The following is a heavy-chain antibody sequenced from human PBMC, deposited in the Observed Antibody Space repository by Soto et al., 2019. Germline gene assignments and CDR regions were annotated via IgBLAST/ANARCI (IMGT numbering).Heavy chain of an antibody. CDR1: GFSVNNNY. J-gene: IGHJ4*02. V-gene: IGHV3-15*01. CDR2: IKSKTDGGTT. Sequence: GGSLRLSCAASGFSVNNNYMTWVRQTPGRRPEWVGRIKSKTDGGTTDYAAPVKGRFTISRDDSKNTLYLQMNSLKTEDTAVYYCTTEQPYVDYWGQGTLVTVSS. CDR3: TTEQPYVDY.